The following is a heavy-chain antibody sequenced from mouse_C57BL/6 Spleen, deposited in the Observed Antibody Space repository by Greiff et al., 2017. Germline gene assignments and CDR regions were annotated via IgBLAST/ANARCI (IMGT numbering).Heavy chain of an antibody. CDR3: SRPANYYGSSPYYFDY. J-gene: IGHJ2*01. Sequence: QVQLQQPGAELVMPGASVKLSCKASGYTFTSYWMHWVKQRPGQGLEWIGEIDPSDSYTNYNQKFKGKSTLTVDKSSSTAYMQLSSLTSEDSAVYYCSRPANYYGSSPYYFDYWGQGTTLTVSS. CDR2: IDPSDSYT. CDR1: GYTFTSYW. V-gene: IGHV1-69*01. D-gene: IGHD1-1*01.